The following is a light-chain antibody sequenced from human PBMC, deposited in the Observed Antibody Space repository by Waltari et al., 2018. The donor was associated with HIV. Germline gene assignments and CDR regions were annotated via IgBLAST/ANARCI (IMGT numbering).Light chain of an antibody. Sequence: DIVLTQSPLSLTVTPGEPASISCRSSQSLLHSNGFHHLDWYLQKPGQSPQLLIYLTSNRASGVPARFSGSGSGTDLTLKINRVEAGDVGIYYCMQGLQTPQVTFGGGTRVEI. CDR3: MQGLQTPQVT. J-gene: IGKJ4*01. V-gene: IGKV2-28*01. CDR1: QSLLHSNGFHH. CDR2: LTS.